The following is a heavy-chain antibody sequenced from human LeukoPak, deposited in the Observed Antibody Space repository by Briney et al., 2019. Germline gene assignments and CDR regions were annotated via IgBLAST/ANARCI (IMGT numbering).Heavy chain of an antibody. D-gene: IGHD2-21*01. CDR3: AGVAAGFVVQDGNVDL. J-gene: IGHJ2*01. CDR2: ISYSGST. V-gene: IGHV4-59*01. CDR1: GDSLSSYY. Sequence: SETLSLTCADSGDSLSSYYWSWLRQPPGKGLEWIGYISYSGSTNYNPSLQRRVTISVGTSENQSSLKLTSVTAADAAVYSFAGVAAGFVVQDGNVDLWGGGTLVVVSS.